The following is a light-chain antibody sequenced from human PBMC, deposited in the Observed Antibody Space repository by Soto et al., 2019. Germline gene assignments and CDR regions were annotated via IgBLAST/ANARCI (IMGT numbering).Light chain of an antibody. V-gene: IGKV1-5*01. CDR1: QTISSW. Sequence: DIQMTQSPSTLSASVGDRVTITCRASQTISSWLAWYQQKPGKAPKLLIYDVSSLESGVPSRFSGSGSGTEFTLTISSLQPDDFATYYCQQYNTCSTFGQGTKVDIK. CDR3: QQYNTCST. CDR2: DVS. J-gene: IGKJ1*01.